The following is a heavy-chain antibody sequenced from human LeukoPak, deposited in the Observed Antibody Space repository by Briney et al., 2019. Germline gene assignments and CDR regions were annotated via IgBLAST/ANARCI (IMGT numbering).Heavy chain of an antibody. CDR2: IYYSGST. D-gene: IGHD3-22*01. V-gene: IGHV4-59*01. J-gene: IGHJ4*02. CDR1: GFTFSNYA. Sequence: GSLRLSCAASGFTFSNYAMSWVRQAPGKGLEGIGYIYYSGSTNYNPSLKSRVTISVDPSKNQFSLKLSSVTAADTAVYYCARVTPNYFDSSGYDYWGQGTLVTVSS. CDR3: ARVTPNYFDSSGYDY.